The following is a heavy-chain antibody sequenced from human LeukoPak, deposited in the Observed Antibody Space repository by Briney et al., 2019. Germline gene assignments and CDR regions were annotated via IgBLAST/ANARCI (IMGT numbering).Heavy chain of an antibody. Sequence: PGGSLRLSCAASGFTFSSYWMHWVRQAPGKGLVWVSRINSDGRSTSYADSWKGRFTISRDNAKNTLHLQMNSLRAEDTAVYYCALLEWLSAANYWGQGTLVTVSS. D-gene: IGHD3-3*01. J-gene: IGHJ4*02. CDR2: INSDGRST. CDR1: GFTFSSYW. V-gene: IGHV3-74*01. CDR3: ALLEWLSAANY.